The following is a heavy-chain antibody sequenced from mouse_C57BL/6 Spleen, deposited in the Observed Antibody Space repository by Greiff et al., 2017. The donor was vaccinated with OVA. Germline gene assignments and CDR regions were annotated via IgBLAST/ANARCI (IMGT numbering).Heavy chain of an antibody. D-gene: IGHD2-5*01. J-gene: IGHJ3*01. CDR3: ASIYSNYGWFAY. Sequence: EVKLMESGGGLVKPGGSLKLSCAASGFTFSSYAMSWVRQTPEKRLEWVATISDGGSYTYYPDNVKGRFTISRDNAKNNLYLQMSHLKSEDTAMYYCASIYSNYGWFAYWGQGTLVTVSA. CDR2: ISDGGSYT. V-gene: IGHV5-4*03. CDR1: GFTFSSYA.